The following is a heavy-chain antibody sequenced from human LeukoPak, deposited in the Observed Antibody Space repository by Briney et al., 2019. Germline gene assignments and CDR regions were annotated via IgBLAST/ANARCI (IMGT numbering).Heavy chain of an antibody. V-gene: IGHV4-34*01. Sequence: PSETLSLTCAVYGGSFSGYYWSWIRQPPGKGLEWIGEINHSGSTNYNPSLKSRVTISVDTSKNQFSLKLSSVTAADTAVYYCARDMTPNDAFDIWGQGTMVTVSS. CDR2: INHSGST. CDR1: GGSFSGYY. J-gene: IGHJ3*02. CDR3: ARDMTPNDAFDI.